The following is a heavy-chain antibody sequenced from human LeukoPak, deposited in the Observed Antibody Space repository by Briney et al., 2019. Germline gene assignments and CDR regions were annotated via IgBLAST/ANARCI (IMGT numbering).Heavy chain of an antibody. J-gene: IGHJ4*02. CDR1: GYTFTGYH. CDR3: ARTYYDSSGLDY. CDR2: ISAYNGNT. D-gene: IGHD3-22*01. Sequence: ASVKVSCKASGYTFTGYHMHWVRQAPGQGLEWMGWISAYNGNTNYAQKLQGRVTMTTDTSTSTAYMELRSLRSDDTAVYYCARTYYDSSGLDYWGQGTLVTVSS. V-gene: IGHV1-18*04.